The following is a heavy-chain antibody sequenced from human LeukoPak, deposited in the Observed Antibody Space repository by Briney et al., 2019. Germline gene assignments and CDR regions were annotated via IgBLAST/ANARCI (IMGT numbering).Heavy chain of an antibody. D-gene: IGHD2-15*01. V-gene: IGHV3-30-3*01. CDR2: ISYDGSNK. J-gene: IGHJ6*02. CDR3: ARDSYCSGGSCWDYYYGMDV. Sequence: GGSLRLSCAASGFTFSSYAMHWARQAPGKGLEWVAVISYDGSNKYYADSVKGRFTISRDNSKNTLYLQMNSLRAEDTAVYYCARDSYCSGGSCWDYYYGMDVWGQGTTVTVSS. CDR1: GFTFSSYA.